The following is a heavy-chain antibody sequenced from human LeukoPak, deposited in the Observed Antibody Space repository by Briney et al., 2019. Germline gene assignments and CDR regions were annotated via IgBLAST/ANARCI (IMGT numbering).Heavy chain of an antibody. J-gene: IGHJ4*02. CDR1: GASISNYY. V-gene: IGHV4-4*09. CDR2: IHSSGGS. Sequence: SETLTLTCTVSGASISNYYWSWIRQTPEKGLEWMGHIHSSGGSSYYPSLKSRLTLSIDTSRNQLSLKLPSVTAADTAVYFCARLGSYHDFWGQGALVTVSS. D-gene: IGHD1-26*01. CDR3: ARLGSYHDF.